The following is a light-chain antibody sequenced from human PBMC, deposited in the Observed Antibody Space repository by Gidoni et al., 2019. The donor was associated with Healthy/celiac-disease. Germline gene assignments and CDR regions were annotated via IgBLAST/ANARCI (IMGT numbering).Light chain of an antibody. CDR2: DAS. J-gene: IGKJ4*01. Sequence: EIVLTQSPATLSLSPGERAPLSCRASQSVSSYLAWYQQKPGQAPRLLIYDASNRATGISARFSGSGSGTDFTLTISSLEPEDFAVYYCQQRSNWLTFGGGTKVEIK. CDR3: QQRSNWLT. CDR1: QSVSSY. V-gene: IGKV3-11*01.